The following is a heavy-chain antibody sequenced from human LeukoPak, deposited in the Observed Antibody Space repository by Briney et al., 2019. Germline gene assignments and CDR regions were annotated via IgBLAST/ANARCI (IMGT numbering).Heavy chain of an antibody. J-gene: IGHJ5*02. CDR2: INPTDGST. CDR1: GYTFINHY. CDR3: TKTINSWFDP. Sequence: ASVKVSCKPSGYTFINHYIHWVRQAPGQGLEWMGVINPTDGSTSYAQNFQGRLSMTSDTSTSTAYMESSSLRSEDTAIYYCTKTINSWFDPWGQGTPVSVSS. V-gene: IGHV1-46*01. D-gene: IGHD3-9*01.